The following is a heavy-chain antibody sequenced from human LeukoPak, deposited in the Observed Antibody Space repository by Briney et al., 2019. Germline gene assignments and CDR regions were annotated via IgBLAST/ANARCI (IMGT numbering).Heavy chain of an antibody. J-gene: IGHJ4*02. CDR1: EFTLSDDW. CDR2: IEADGGNK. Sequence: GGSLRLSCVVSEFTLSDDWMRWLRQAPGKGLEWVASIEADGGNKYYVDSVRGRFTIPRDNDKNVLSLQINSLRADDTAMYNCAKEYYWGQGTLVTVSS. V-gene: IGHV3-7*04. CDR3: AKEYY.